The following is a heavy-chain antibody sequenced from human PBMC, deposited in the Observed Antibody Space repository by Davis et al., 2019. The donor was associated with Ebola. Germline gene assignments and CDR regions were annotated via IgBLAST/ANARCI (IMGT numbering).Heavy chain of an antibody. D-gene: IGHD3-22*01. J-gene: IGHJ4*02. V-gene: IGHV4-39*07. CDR2: INHSGST. Sequence: SETLSLTCTVSGGSISSNSYNWGWIRQPPGKGLEWIGEINHSGSTNYNPSLKSRVTISVDTSKNQFSLKLSSVTAADTAVYYCARARVGSGYYLTLYYFDYWGQGTLVTVSS. CDR3: ARARVGSGYYLTLYYFDY. CDR1: GGSISSNSYN.